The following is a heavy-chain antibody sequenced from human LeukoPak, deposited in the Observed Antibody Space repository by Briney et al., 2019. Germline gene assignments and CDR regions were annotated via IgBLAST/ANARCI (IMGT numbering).Heavy chain of an antibody. CDR2: ISGSGGST. J-gene: IGHJ4*02. D-gene: IGHD2-15*01. CDR1: GFSFSSHS. CDR3: AKDLPGYCSGGSCYQGVYFDY. Sequence: GGSLRLSCAASGFSFSSHSVNWVRQAPGKGLEWVSAISGSGGSTYYADSVKGRFTISRDNSKNTLYLQMNSLRAEDTAVYYCAKDLPGYCSGGSCYQGVYFDYWGQGTLVTVSS. V-gene: IGHV3-23*01.